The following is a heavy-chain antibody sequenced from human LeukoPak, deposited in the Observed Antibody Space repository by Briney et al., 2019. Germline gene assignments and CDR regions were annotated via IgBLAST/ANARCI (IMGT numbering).Heavy chain of an antibody. V-gene: IGHV7-4-1*02. D-gene: IGHD3-16*01. J-gene: IGHJ4*02. CDR3: ATSLRGRLLYLDY. Sequence: ASVKVSCKASGYTFTSYAMNWVRQAPRQGLEWMGWINTNTGNPTYAQGFTGRFVFSLDTSVSTAYLQISSLKAEDTAVYYCATSLRGRLLYLDYWGQGTLVTVSS. CDR2: INTNTGNP. CDR1: GYTFTSYA.